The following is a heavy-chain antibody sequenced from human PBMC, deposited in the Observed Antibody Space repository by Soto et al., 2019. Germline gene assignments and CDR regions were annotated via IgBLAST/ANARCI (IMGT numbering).Heavy chain of an antibody. J-gene: IGHJ4*02. CDR3: AGYRFIGRRLSKFDH. V-gene: IGHV4-31*03. CDR1: GVTVSSDAYY. D-gene: IGHD3-16*02. Sequence: PSETLSLTSTVSGVTVSSDAYYWSWIRQRPGKGLEWIGNIYHTGSTFYTPSLKSRVVITLDASTTQFSLRLSSVTAAATAVYFCAGYRFIGRRLSKFDHWGRGRMVTVS. CDR2: IYHTGST.